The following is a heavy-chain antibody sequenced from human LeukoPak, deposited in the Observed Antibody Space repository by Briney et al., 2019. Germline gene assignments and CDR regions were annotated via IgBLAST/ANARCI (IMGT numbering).Heavy chain of an antibody. V-gene: IGHV3-30*02. CDR3: AKDLNDFWSGYCIN. D-gene: IGHD3-3*01. CDR2: IRYDGSNK. CDR1: GFTFSSYG. Sequence: GGSLRLSCAASGFTFSSYGMHWVRQAPGKGLEWVAFIRYDGSNKYYADSVKGRFTISRDNSKNTLYLQMNSLRAEDTAVYYCAKDLNDFWSGYCINWGQGTLVTVSS. J-gene: IGHJ4*02.